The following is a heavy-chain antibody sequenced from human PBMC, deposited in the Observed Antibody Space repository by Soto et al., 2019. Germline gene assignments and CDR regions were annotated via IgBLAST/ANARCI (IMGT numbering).Heavy chain of an antibody. CDR1: GFTFSDYS. D-gene: IGHD1-1*01. V-gene: IGHV3-48*01. CDR3: ARERNEYGPSPGHTLTDY. J-gene: IGHJ4*02. CDR2: ITGSGGTI. Sequence: GGSLRLSCAASGFTFSDYSMNWVRQAPGKGLEWVSYITGSGGTIYYRDSVKGRFTISGDNAESSLYLQMNSLGAEDTAVYYCARERNEYGPSPGHTLTDYWGQGTLVTVSS.